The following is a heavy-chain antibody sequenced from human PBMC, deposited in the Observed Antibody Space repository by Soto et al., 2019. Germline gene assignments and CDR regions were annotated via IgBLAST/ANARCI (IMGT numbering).Heavy chain of an antibody. D-gene: IGHD3-22*01. V-gene: IGHV4-59*01. Sequence: QVQLQESGPRLVKPSETLPLTCTVSGGSISPYYWSWIRQPPGRGLEWIGYIYYSGSTNYNPSLKSRVNISVDTSKNQFSLKLSSVTAADTAVYYCARDIGGYYDSSSYANWGQGTLVTVSS. CDR3: ARDIGGYYDSSSYAN. CDR2: IYYSGST. CDR1: GGSISPYY. J-gene: IGHJ4*02.